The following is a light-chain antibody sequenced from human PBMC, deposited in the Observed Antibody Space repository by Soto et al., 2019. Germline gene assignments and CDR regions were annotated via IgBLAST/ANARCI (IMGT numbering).Light chain of an antibody. CDR2: AVS. V-gene: IGLV2-14*01. CDR1: SIDIGAYNY. Sequence: SALTQPASVSASPGQSITISCTLTSIDIGAYNYVSWYQQYPGTAPKLIIYAVSSRPSGISSRFSGSKSASTASLTISGLQAEDEADYYCSSYTTSSSLVFGTGTKVTVL. J-gene: IGLJ1*01. CDR3: SSYTTSSSLV.